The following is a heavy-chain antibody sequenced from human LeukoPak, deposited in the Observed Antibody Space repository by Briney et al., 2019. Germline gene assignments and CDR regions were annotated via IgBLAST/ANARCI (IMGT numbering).Heavy chain of an antibody. CDR3: ARVGWGTQTMYYYYGMDV. Sequence: GRSLRLSCAASGFTFSSYAMHWVRQAPGKGLEWVAVISYDGSNKYYADSVKGRFTISRGNSKNTLYLQMNSLRAEDTAVYYCARVGWGTQTMYYYYGMDVWGQGTTVTVSS. J-gene: IGHJ6*02. V-gene: IGHV3-30*04. D-gene: IGHD3-16*01. CDR1: GFTFSSYA. CDR2: ISYDGSNK.